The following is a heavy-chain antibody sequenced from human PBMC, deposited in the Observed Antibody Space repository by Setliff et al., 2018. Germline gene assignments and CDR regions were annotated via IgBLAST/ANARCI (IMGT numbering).Heavy chain of an antibody. V-gene: IGHV4-38-2*02. CDR1: GYSISSGYY. D-gene: IGHD6-19*01. CDR3: ARDSAVAGLIDY. J-gene: IGHJ4*02. CDR2: IYHSGST. Sequence: SQTLSLTCTVSGYSISSGYYWGWIRQPPGKGLEWIGSIYHSGSTYYNPSLKSRVTISVDTSKNQFSLKLSSVTAADTAVYYCARDSAVAGLIDYWGQGTLVTVSS.